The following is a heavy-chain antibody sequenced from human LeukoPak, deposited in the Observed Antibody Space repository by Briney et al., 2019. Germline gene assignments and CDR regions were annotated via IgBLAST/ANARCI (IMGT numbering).Heavy chain of an antibody. J-gene: IGHJ4*02. CDR1: GFTFSSYS. V-gene: IGHV3-21*01. Sequence: PGGSLRLSCAASGFTFSSYSMNWVRQAPGKGLEWVSCISSSSSYRYYADSVKGRFTISRDNAKNSLYLQMNSLRAEDTAVYYCARAHNWKYGSFDFWGQGTLVTVSS. D-gene: IGHD1-7*01. CDR3: ARAHNWKYGSFDF. CDR2: ISSSSSYR.